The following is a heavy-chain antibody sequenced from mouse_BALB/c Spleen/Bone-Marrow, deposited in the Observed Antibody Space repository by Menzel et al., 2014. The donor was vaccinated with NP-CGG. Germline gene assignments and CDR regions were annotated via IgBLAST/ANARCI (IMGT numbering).Heavy chain of an antibody. V-gene: IGHV5-4*02. J-gene: IGHJ3*01. CDR3: ANYYGSTWFAY. CDR2: LSDGGSYT. D-gene: IGHD1-1*01. Sequence: EVKLVESGGGLVKPGGSLKLSCAASGFTFSDYYMYWVRQTPEKRLEWVATLSDGGSYTYYPDSVKGRFTISRDNAKNNLCLQMSSLKSEDTAMYYCANYYGSTWFAYWGQGTLVTGSA. CDR1: GFTFSDYY.